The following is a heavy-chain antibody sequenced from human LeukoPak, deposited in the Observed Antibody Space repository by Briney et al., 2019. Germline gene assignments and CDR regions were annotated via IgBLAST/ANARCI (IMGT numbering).Heavy chain of an antibody. D-gene: IGHD6-13*01. CDR1: EFTFSSYA. J-gene: IGHJ4*02. Sequence: GGSLRLSCAASEFTFSSYAMHWVRQAPGKGLEWVAVISYDGGNKYYADSVKGRFTISRDNSKNTLYLQMNSLRAEDTAVYYCARDRGQLVNDYWGQGTLVTVSS. V-gene: IGHV3-30*04. CDR3: ARDRGQLVNDY. CDR2: ISYDGGNK.